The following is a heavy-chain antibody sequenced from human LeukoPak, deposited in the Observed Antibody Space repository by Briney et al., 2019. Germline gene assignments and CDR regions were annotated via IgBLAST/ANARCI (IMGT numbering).Heavy chain of an antibody. J-gene: IGHJ4*02. CDR1: GFTFKTYA. D-gene: IGHD3-10*01. CDR2: IRSSGDST. CDR3: AKEVRESAWFYFDY. V-gene: IGHV3-23*01. Sequence: GGSLRLSCAASGFTFKTYAMSWVRQAPGKGLEWVSGIRSSGDSTYYADSVKGRFTISRDNSGNTLYLQMNSLSAEDTAVYYCAKEVRESAWFYFDYWGQGTLATVSS.